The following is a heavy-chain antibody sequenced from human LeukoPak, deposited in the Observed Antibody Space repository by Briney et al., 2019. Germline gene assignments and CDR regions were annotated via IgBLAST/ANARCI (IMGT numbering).Heavy chain of an antibody. CDR3: ATRHPDGAFDI. Sequence: SETLSLTCTVSGGPISSSSYHWGWIRQPPGKGLEWIGSIYYSGSTYYNPSLKSRVTISVDTSKNQFSLKLSSVTAADTAVYCCATRHPDGAFDIWGQGTMVTVSS. CDR2: IYYSGST. CDR1: GGPISSSSYH. J-gene: IGHJ3*02. V-gene: IGHV4-39*01.